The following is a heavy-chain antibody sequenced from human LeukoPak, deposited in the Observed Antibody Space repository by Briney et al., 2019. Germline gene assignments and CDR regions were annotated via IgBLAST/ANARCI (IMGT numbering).Heavy chain of an antibody. Sequence: ASVKVSCKASGYTFTGYYMHWVRQAPGQGPEWMGWINPNSGGTNYAQKFQGRVTMTRDTSISTAYMELSRLRSDDTAVYYCAVGLSMVRGVINDYWGQGTLVTVSS. CDR3: AVGLSMVRGVINDY. V-gene: IGHV1-2*02. CDR1: GYTFTGYY. D-gene: IGHD3-10*01. J-gene: IGHJ4*02. CDR2: INPNSGGT.